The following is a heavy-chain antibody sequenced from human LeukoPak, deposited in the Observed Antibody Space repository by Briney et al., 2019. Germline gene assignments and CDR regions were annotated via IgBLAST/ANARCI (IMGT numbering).Heavy chain of an antibody. CDR3: ARGVYDDLYYFDF. CDR1: GGSISSGDSY. Sequence: PSETLSLTRTVSGGSISSGDSYWNWVRQPPGKGLEWIGYIYHSGSSYYTPSLTSRVTMSVDTSKNQFSLKLSSATVTDTAVYYCARGVYDDLYYFDFWGQGTLVTVSS. D-gene: IGHD3-3*01. J-gene: IGHJ4*02. V-gene: IGHV4-30-4*01. CDR2: IYHSGSS.